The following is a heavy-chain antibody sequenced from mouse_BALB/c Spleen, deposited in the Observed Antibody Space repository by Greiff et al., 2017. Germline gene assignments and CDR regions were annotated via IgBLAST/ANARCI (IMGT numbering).Heavy chain of an antibody. CDR1: GYSITSGYY. CDR3: ASFYYDYDGYYFDY. D-gene: IGHD2-4*01. CDR2: ISYDGSN. J-gene: IGHJ2*01. Sequence: EVQLQESGPGLVKPSQSLSLTCSVTGYSITSGYYWNWIRQFPGNKLEWMGYISYDGSNNYNPSLKNRISITRDTSKNQFFLKLNSVTTEDTATYYCASFYYDYDGYYFDYWGQGTTLTVSS. V-gene: IGHV3-6*02.